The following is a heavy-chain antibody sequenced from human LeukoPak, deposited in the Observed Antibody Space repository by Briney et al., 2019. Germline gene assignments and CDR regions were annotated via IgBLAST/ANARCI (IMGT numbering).Heavy chain of an antibody. D-gene: IGHD3-10*01. V-gene: IGHV1-69*06. CDR2: IIPIFGTA. J-gene: IGHJ6*04. Sequence: ASVKVSCKASGGTFSSYAISWVRQAPGQGLEWMGGIIPIFGTANYAQKFQGRVTITADKPTSTAYMELSSLRSEDTAVYYCARASGSRDYYGMDVWGKGTTVTVSS. CDR3: ARASGSRDYYGMDV. CDR1: GGTFSSYA.